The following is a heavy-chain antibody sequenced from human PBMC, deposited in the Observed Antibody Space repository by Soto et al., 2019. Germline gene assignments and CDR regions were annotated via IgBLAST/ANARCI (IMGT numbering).Heavy chain of an antibody. J-gene: IGHJ4*02. Sequence: QLQLQESGSGLVKPSQTLSLTCAVSGGSISSGGYSWSWIRQPPGKGLEWIGYIYHSGSTYYNPSLKSRVTISVDRSKNQFSRKLRSVTAADTAVYYCARAIGWFGELLGGYYFDYWGQGTLVTVSS. D-gene: IGHD3-10*01. V-gene: IGHV4-30-2*01. CDR2: IYHSGST. CDR3: ARAIGWFGELLGGYYFDY. CDR1: GGSISSGGYS.